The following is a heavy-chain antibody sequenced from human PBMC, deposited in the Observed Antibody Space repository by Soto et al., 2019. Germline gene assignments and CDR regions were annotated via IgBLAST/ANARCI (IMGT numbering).Heavy chain of an antibody. V-gene: IGHV3-9*01. CDR2: ISWNTDNI. CDR3: AKGRKIVAVVTPFDG. Sequence: EVQLVEYGGGLVQPGRSLRLSCVASGFTFGDYAMHWVRQAPGKGLEWVAGISWNTDNIGYADSVKGRFTLSRDNAGHALYFQMNSLRHEDTAVYYCAKGRKIVAVVTPFDGWGQGDRVTVSS. CDR1: GFTFGDYA. J-gene: IGHJ4*02. D-gene: IGHD2-21*02.